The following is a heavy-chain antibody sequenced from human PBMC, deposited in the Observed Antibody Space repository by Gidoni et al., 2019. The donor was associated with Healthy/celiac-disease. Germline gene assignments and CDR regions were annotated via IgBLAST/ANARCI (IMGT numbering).Heavy chain of an antibody. V-gene: IGHV5-51*01. Sequence: EVQLVQSGAEVKKPGESLKIPCKGSGYSFTRYWIGWVRQMPGKGLEWMGIIYPGDSDTRYSPYVQGQVTISADKSISTAYLQWSSLKASDTAMYYCARLGPSWVRGVTGYDYWGQGTLVTVSS. CDR3: ARLGPSWVRGVTGYDY. J-gene: IGHJ4*02. CDR2: IYPGDSDT. D-gene: IGHD3-10*01. CDR1: GYSFTRYW.